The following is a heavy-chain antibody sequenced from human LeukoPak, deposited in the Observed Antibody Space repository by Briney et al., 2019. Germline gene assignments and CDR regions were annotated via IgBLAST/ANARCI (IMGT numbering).Heavy chain of an antibody. CDR2: IYYSGST. J-gene: IGHJ6*03. D-gene: IGHD3-22*01. CDR1: GGSISSSSYY. Sequence: PSETLSLTCTVSGGSISSSSYYWGRIRQPPGKGLEWIGSIYYSGSTYYNPSLKSRVTISVDTSKNQFSLKLSSVTAADTAVYYCASYYDSSGYYYRYYYYMDVWGKGTTVTVSS. V-gene: IGHV4-39*01. CDR3: ASYYDSSGYYYRYYYYMDV.